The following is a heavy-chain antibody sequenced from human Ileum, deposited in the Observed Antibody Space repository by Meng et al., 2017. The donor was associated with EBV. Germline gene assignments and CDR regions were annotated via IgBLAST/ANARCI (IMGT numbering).Heavy chain of an antibody. CDR1: GDSIISYPHW. CDR3: ASLYGDSSVWYLDL. J-gene: IGHJ2*01. V-gene: IGHV4-4*02. D-gene: IGHD4-17*01. CDR2: VHHSGDT. Sequence: QVQLQESGPGLVKPSGTLSLTCTVSGDSIISYPHWWSWVRQPPGKGLEWIGEVHHSGDTNYNPSLKSRVIISVDTSKNQFSLRLNSVTAADTAVYYCASLYGDSSVWYLDLWGRGTLVTVSS.